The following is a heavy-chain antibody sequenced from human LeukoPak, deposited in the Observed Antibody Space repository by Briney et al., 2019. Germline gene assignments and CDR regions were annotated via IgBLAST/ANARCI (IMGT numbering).Heavy chain of an antibody. J-gene: IGHJ3*01. D-gene: IGHD6-6*01. CDR1: GGSFSGYY. Sequence: SETLSLTCAVYGGSFSGYYWSWIRQPPGKGLEWIGEINHSGSTNYNPSLKSRVTISVDTSKNQFSLKLSSVTAADTAVFYCAREYSSSSGRRAFDFWGQGTMVTVSS. V-gene: IGHV4-34*01. CDR3: AREYSSSSGRRAFDF. CDR2: INHSGST.